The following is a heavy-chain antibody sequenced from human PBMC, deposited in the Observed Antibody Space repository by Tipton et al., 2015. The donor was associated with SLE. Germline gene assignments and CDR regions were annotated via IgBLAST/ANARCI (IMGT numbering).Heavy chain of an antibody. Sequence: TLSLTCAVYGGSFSGYYWSWIRQPPGKGLAWIGEISHSGNTKYNPSLKSRLTISVDTSKNQFSLKLSSVTAADTAVYYCARLIAARLPVDYWGKGTLVSASS. CDR3: ARLIAARLPVDY. V-gene: IGHV4-34*01. D-gene: IGHD6-6*01. J-gene: IGHJ4*02. CDR2: ISHSGNT. CDR1: GGSFSGYY.